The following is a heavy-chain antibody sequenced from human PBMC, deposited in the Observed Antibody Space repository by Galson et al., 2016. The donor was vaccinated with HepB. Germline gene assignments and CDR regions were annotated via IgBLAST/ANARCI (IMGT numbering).Heavy chain of an antibody. D-gene: IGHD3-16*02. CDR3: ARGLIALQRNFFDY. CDR2: AYYRSKWFN. CDR1: GDSVPSNSVV. J-gene: IGHJ4*02. V-gene: IGHV6-1*01. Sequence: CAISGDSVPSNSVVWNWIRQSPSRGLEWLGRAYYRSKWFNEYADSVKSRITINAGTSMNHFSLLLNSVTPEDTAVYYCARGLIALQRNFFDYWGQGTLVTVSS.